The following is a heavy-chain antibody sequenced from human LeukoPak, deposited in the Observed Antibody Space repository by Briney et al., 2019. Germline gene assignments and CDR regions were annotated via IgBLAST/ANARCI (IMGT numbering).Heavy chain of an antibody. D-gene: IGHD6-19*01. J-gene: IGHJ4*02. Sequence: SETLSLTCAVYGGSCSGYYWCWIRKPPPKGLGWIGEINHSGSTNYNPSLKSRVTISVDTSKNQFSLKLSSVTAADTAVYYCARVPLRDSVAGYWGQGTLVTVSS. CDR2: INHSGST. CDR1: GGSCSGYY. V-gene: IGHV4-34*01. CDR3: ARVPLRDSVAGY.